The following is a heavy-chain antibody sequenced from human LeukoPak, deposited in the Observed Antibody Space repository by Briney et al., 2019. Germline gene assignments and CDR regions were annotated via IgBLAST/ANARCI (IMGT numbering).Heavy chain of an antibody. J-gene: IGHJ4*02. D-gene: IGHD3-3*01. V-gene: IGHV3-23*01. CDR3: AKATFADFWSGYYAYYFDS. Sequence: GGSLRLSCAASGFTFTTYVLSWVRQAPGKGLEWVSGISGSGGSTYYADSVKGRFTISRDNSKNTLNLQMNSLRAEDTAVYYCAKATFADFWSGYYAYYFDSWGQGTLVTVSS. CDR2: ISGSGGST. CDR1: GFTFTTYV.